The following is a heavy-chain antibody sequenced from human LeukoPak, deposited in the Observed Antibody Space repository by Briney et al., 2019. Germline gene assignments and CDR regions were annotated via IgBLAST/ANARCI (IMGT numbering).Heavy chain of an antibody. J-gene: IGHJ4*02. V-gene: IGHV3-30*18. Sequence: GGSLRLSCAASGFTFSSYGMHWVRQAPGKGLEWVAVMSSDGSNKYYADSVKGRFTISRDNSKNTLYLQMNSLRAEDTAVYYCAKDAHGVVVPAAYFDYWGQGTLVTVSS. D-gene: IGHD2-2*01. CDR3: AKDAHGVVVPAAYFDY. CDR1: GFTFSSYG. CDR2: MSSDGSNK.